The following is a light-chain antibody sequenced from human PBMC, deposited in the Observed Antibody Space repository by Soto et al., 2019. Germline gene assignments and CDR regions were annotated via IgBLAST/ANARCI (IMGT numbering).Light chain of an antibody. Sequence: EIVLTQSPGTLSLSPGERATLSCRASQTVSSTYLGWYQQKPGQAPRRLIYGASSRATGIPDRFSGSGSGTDFTLTIARLEPEDLAVYYWQQYHSSPYTFGQGTRLEIK. CDR3: QQYHSSPYT. V-gene: IGKV3-20*01. J-gene: IGKJ2*01. CDR2: GAS. CDR1: QTVSSTY.